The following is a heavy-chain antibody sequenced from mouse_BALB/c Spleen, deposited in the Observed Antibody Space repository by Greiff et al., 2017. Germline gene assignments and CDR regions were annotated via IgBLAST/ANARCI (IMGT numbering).Heavy chain of an antibody. Sequence: EVQVVESGPSLVKPSQTLSLTCSVTGDSITSGYWNWIRKFPGNKLEYMGYISYSGSTYYNPSLKSRISITRDTSKNQYYLQLNSVTTEDTATYYCARGTDGYYKGYAMDYWGQGTSVTVSS. CDR3: ARGTDGYYKGYAMDY. V-gene: IGHV3-8*02. CDR1: GDSITSGY. CDR2: ISYSGST. J-gene: IGHJ4*01. D-gene: IGHD2-3*01.